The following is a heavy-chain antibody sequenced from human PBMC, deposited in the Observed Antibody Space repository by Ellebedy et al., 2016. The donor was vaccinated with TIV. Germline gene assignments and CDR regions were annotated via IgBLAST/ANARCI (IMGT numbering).Heavy chain of an antibody. CDR3: ARERRNYSRGFDI. J-gene: IGHJ3*02. Sequence: SETLSLXXTVSGGSISSYYWSWIRQPPGKGLEWIGYIYYSGSTNYNPSLKSRVTISVDTSKNRFSLKLSSVTAADTAVYYCARERRNYSRGFDIWGQGTMVTVSS. CDR1: GGSISSYY. V-gene: IGHV4-59*01. CDR2: IYYSGST. D-gene: IGHD3-10*01.